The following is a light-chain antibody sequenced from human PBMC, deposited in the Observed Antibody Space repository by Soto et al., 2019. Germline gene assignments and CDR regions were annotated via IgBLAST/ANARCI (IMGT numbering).Light chain of an antibody. CDR2: KAS. J-gene: IGKJ3*01. Sequence: DIQMTQSPSTLSASVGDRVTITCRASQSIMSWLAWYQQKPGKAPKLLIYKASDLDVGVPSRFSGSGSGTEFTLTISSLQPDDVATYYCQQLNSYPLFTFGPGTKVDIK. CDR1: QSIMSW. V-gene: IGKV1-5*03. CDR3: QQLNSYPLFT.